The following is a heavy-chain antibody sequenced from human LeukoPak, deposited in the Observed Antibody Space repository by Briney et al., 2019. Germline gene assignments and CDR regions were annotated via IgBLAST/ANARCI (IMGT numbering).Heavy chain of an antibody. Sequence: GGSLRLSCAASGFTFSSYWMSWVRQAPGKGLEWVANIKQDGSEKYYVDSVKGRFTISRDNAKNSLYLQMNSLRAEDTAVYYCARDRWSIPVAGTGTYYYYGMDVWGQGTTVTVSS. J-gene: IGHJ6*02. D-gene: IGHD6-19*01. CDR3: ARDRWSIPVAGTGTYYYYGMDV. CDR2: IKQDGSEK. CDR1: GFTFSSYW. V-gene: IGHV3-7*01.